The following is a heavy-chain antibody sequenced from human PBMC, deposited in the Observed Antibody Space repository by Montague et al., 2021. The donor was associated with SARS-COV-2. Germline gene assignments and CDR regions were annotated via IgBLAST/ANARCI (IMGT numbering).Heavy chain of an antibody. J-gene: IGHJ6*02. CDR2: INHSGSI. CDR3: ARVRAVPAAMRIFSLGRSYYGMDV. V-gene: IGHV4-34*01. D-gene: IGHD2-2*01. Sequence: SETLSLTCAVYGGSFSGYYWSWIRQPPGKGLEWIGEINHSGSINCNPSLKSRVTISVDTSKNQFSLKLSSVTAADTAVYYCARVRAVPAAMRIFSLGRSYYGMDVWGQGTTVAVSS. CDR1: GGSFSGYY.